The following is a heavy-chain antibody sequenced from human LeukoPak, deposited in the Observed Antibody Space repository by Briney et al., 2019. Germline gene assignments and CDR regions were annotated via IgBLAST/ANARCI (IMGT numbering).Heavy chain of an antibody. D-gene: IGHD3-9*01. CDR2: ISSDGVEK. CDR1: GFTFSHYG. V-gene: IGHV3-30*04. CDR3: AREGHYDILTGYSPVEYYFYYMDV. J-gene: IGHJ6*03. Sequence: PGGSLRLSCEASGFTFSHYGIHWVLQTPGKGLEWVAAISSDGVEKHYADSVKGRFTISRDNSKSTLYLQMNSLRAEDTALYYCAREGHYDILTGYSPVEYYFYYMDVWGKGTTVTVSS.